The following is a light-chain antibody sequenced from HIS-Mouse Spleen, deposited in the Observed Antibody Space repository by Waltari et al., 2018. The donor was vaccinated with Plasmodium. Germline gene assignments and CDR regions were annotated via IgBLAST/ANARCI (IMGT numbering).Light chain of an antibody. V-gene: IGKV3-15*01. Sequence: EIVMTQSPATLSVSPGAKATLPGRASQRVSSNFTWDQQKPGQAPRLLIYGASSRATGIPARFSGRVSGTEFTLTISSLQTDDFAVYCGQQYKNWSFTFGPGTKVD. CDR2: GAS. CDR1: QRVSSN. J-gene: IGKJ3*01. CDR3: QQYKNWSFT.